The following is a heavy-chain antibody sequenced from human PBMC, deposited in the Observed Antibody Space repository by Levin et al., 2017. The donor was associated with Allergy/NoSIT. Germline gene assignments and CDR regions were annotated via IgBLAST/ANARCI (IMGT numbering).Heavy chain of an antibody. D-gene: IGHD1-1*01. CDR2: AYYLGNT. CDR1: GGSVSDGLYH. J-gene: IGHJ4*02. CDR3: TRLANGIPSDN. Sequence: SETLSLTCSVSGGSVSDGLYHWGWIRQLPGKGLEWIASAYYLGNTYYNPSLKSRVTISVDTSKNQFSLKVTSVTAADTAVYYCTRLANGIPSDNWGQGTLVTVSS. V-gene: IGHV4-39*01.